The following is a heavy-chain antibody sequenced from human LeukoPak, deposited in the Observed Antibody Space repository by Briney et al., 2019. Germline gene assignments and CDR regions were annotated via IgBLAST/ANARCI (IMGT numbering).Heavy chain of an antibody. CDR2: IYYSGST. Sequence: SETLSLTCTVSGGSISSYYWSWIRQPPGKGLEWIGYIYYSGSTNYNPSLKSRVTISVDTSKNQFSLKLSSVTAADTAVYYRARGRDDHDAFYWFDPWGQGTLVTVSS. CDR1: GGSISSYY. CDR3: ARGRDDHDAFYWFDP. J-gene: IGHJ5*02. D-gene: IGHD1-14*01. V-gene: IGHV4-59*08.